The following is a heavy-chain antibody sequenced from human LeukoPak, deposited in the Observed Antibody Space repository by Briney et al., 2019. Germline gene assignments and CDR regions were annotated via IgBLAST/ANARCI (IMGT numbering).Heavy chain of an antibody. CDR3: ARAGSKVTGGGVWSH. CDR2: ISYDGSNK. CDR1: GFTFSSYA. V-gene: IGHV3-30-3*01. D-gene: IGHD2-8*02. Sequence: PGRSLRLSCAASGFTFSSYAMHWVRQPPGKGLEWAAVISYDGSNKYYADSVKGRFTISRDNSKNTLYLQMNSLRAEDTAVYYCARAGSKVTGGGVWSHWGQGTLVTVSS. J-gene: IGHJ4*02.